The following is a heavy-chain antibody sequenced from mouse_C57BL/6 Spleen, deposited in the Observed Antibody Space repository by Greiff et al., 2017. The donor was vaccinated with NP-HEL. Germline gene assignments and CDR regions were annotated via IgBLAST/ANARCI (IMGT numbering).Heavy chain of an antibody. Sequence: QVQLKQPGAELVKPGASVKLSCKASGYTFTSYWMHWVKQRPGQGLEWIGMIHPNSGSTNYNEKFKSKATLTVDKSSSTAYMQLSSLTSADSAVYYCVSTTVVHYWYFDVWGTGTTVTVSS. J-gene: IGHJ1*03. D-gene: IGHD1-1*01. CDR1: GYTFTSYW. CDR3: VSTTVVHYWYFDV. CDR2: IHPNSGST. V-gene: IGHV1-64*01.